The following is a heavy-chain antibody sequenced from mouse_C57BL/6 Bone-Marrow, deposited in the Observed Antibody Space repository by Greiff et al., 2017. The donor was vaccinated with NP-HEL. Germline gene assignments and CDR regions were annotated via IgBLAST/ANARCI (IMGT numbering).Heavy chain of an antibody. CDR3: ARTPYSNYPAWFAY. Sequence: VQLQQSGAELARPGASVKMSCKASGYTFTSYTMHWVKQRPGQGLEWIGYINPSSGYTKYNQKFKDKATLTADKSSSTAYMQLSSLTSKDSAVYYCARTPYSNYPAWFAYWGQGTLVTVSA. J-gene: IGHJ3*01. CDR2: INPSSGYT. D-gene: IGHD2-5*01. V-gene: IGHV1-4*01. CDR1: GYTFTSYT.